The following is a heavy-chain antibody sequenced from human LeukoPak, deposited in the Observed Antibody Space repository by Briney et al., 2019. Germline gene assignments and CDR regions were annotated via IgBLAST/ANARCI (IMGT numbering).Heavy chain of an antibody. J-gene: IGHJ4*02. CDR3: ARISPGYYDILTGYAFDY. V-gene: IGHV1-18*01. CDR2: ISAYNGNT. D-gene: IGHD3-9*01. CDR1: GYTFTSYG. Sequence: GASVKVSCKASGYTFTSYGINWVRQAPGQGLEWMGWISAYNGNTNYAQKLQGRVTMTTDTSTSTASMELRSLRSDDTAVYYCARISPGYYDILTGYAFDYWGQGTLVTVSS.